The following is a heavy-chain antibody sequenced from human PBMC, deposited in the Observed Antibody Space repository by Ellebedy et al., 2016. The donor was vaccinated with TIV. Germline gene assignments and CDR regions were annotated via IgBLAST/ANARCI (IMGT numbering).Heavy chain of an antibody. D-gene: IGHD2-8*02. V-gene: IGHV1-46*01. CDR1: GYTFTNFY. J-gene: IGHJ4*02. CDR2: INPSGGST. CDR3: ARDTVHDH. Sequence: AASVKVSCKASGYTFTNFYINWVRQAPGQGLEWMGIINPSGGSTMFAHKFQGRVTMTRDTSTTTVYMELSSLRCEDTAVYYCARDTVHDHWGQGTLVTVSP.